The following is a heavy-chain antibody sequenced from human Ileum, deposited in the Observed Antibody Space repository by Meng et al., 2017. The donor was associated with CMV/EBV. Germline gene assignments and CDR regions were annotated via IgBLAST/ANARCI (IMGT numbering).Heavy chain of an antibody. CDR1: GYTFIGNV. D-gene: IGHD6-19*01. V-gene: IGHV1-3*01. J-gene: IGHJ4*02. CDR3: AREGAVSGLDLDY. CDR2: INAGNGHT. Sequence: QVQLVQSGAEMKKPGASVKVSCKASGYTFIGNVMHWVRQAPGQRLEWMGWINAGNGHTSYSQNFQGRVTFTRDTSASTVYMELNSLTSEDTAVYYCAREGAVSGLDLDYWGQGSLVTVSS.